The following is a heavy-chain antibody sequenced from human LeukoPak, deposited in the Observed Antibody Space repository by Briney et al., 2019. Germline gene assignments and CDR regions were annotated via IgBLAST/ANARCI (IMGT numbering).Heavy chain of an antibody. J-gene: IGHJ6*03. D-gene: IGHD4-11*01. Sequence: GSLRLSCAASGFTVSSNYMTWIRQPAGRGLEWIGRIYTTGSTKYNPSLKSRVIMSVDASKNQFSLNLTSVTAADTAVYFCARGRVSSSTWYSTYYYYFYMDVWGKGTTVTVSS. V-gene: IGHV4-4*07. CDR3: ARGRVSSSTWYSTYYYYFYMDV. CDR2: IYTTGST. CDR1: GFTVSSNY.